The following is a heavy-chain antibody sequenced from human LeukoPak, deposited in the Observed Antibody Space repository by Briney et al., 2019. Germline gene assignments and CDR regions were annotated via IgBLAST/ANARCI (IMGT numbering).Heavy chain of an antibody. V-gene: IGHV4-34*01. Sequence: SETLSLTCAVYGGSFSGYYWSWIRQPPGKGLEWIGEINHSGSTNYNPSLKSRVTISVDTSKNQFSLKLSSVTAADTAVYYCARVPATAVGDFDYWGQGTLVTVSS. CDR1: GGSFSGYY. CDR3: ARVPATAVGDFDY. CDR2: INHSGST. J-gene: IGHJ4*02. D-gene: IGHD2-2*01.